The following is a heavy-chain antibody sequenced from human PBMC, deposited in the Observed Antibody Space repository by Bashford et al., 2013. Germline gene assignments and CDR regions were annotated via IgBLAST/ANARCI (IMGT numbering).Heavy chain of an antibody. Sequence: ASVKVSCKVSGYTLTELSIHWVRQAPGQGLEWMGWINPNRGDTNYAQNFQGRVSMTRDTSISTAYLELSRLRSDDTAVYYCAKDYCAGDCASFFDLWGLAPWSPSPQ. CDR2: INPNRGDT. D-gene: IGHD2-21*02. CDR3: AKDYCAGDCASFFDL. V-gene: IGHV1-2*02. J-gene: IGHJ2*01. CDR1: GYTLTELS.